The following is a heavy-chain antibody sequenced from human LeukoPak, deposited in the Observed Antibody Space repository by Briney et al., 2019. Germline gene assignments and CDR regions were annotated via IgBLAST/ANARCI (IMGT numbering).Heavy chain of an antibody. CDR3: ARAIDSIRLDY. CDR2: INPSGGST. J-gene: IGHJ4*02. CDR1: GYTFTGYD. D-gene: IGHD2-21*01. V-gene: IGHV1-46*01. Sequence: ASVKVSCKASGYTFTGYDINWVRQAPGQGLEWMGIINPSGGSTSYAQKFQGRVTMTRDMSTSTVYMELSSLRSEDTAVYYCARAIDSIRLDYWGQGTLVTVSS.